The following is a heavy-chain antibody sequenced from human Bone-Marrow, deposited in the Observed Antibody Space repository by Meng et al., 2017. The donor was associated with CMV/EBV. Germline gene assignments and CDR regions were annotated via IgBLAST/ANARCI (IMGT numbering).Heavy chain of an antibody. CDR2: MKPNRGGT. D-gene: IGHD4/OR15-4a*01. V-gene: IGHV1-2*02. CDR3: GGGVGPFVVLTRGWFDP. J-gene: IGHJ5*02. Sequence: VRLGRAEGEGRMSGASGKVSCTASVYACTVYCMHWGRKAPGQGLEWMGRMKPNRGGTNYAQKFQGRVIITTDTSISTAYMVKRSSGTDATAVVYCGGGVGPFVVLTRGWFDPWGQGTLVTVSS. CDR1: VYACTVYC.